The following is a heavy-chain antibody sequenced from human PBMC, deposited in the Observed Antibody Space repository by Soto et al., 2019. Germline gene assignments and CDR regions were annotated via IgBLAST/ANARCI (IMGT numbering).Heavy chain of an antibody. J-gene: IGHJ4*02. Sequence: PSETLSLTCAVSGGSISSGGYSWSWIRQPPGKGLEWIGYIYHSGIPYYNPSLKSRVTISVDRSKNQFSLKLSSVTAADTAVYYCARSIVVVTALDYWGQGTLVTVSS. CDR2: IYHSGIP. CDR3: ARSIVVVTALDY. D-gene: IGHD2-21*02. V-gene: IGHV4-30-2*01. CDR1: GGSISSGGYS.